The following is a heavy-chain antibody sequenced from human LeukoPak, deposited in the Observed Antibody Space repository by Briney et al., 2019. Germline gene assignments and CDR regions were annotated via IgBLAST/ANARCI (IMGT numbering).Heavy chain of an antibody. J-gene: IGHJ5*02. CDR2: INAGNGNT. CDR1: GYTFTSYA. D-gene: IGHD2-2*01. Sequence: ASVKVSCKASGYTFTSYAMHWVRQAPGQRLEMMRWINAGNGNTKYSQKFQGRVTITRDTSASTAYMELSSLRSEDTAVYYCARGRYCSSTSCYEEGWFDPWGQGTLVTVSS. CDR3: ARGRYCSSTSCYEEGWFDP. V-gene: IGHV1-3*01.